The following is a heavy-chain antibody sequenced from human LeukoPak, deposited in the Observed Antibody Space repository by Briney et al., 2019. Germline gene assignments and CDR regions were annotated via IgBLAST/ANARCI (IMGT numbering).Heavy chain of an antibody. V-gene: IGHV4-61*02. D-gene: IGHD3-10*01. J-gene: IGHJ3*02. CDR2: IYTSGST. CDR1: GGSISSGSYY. CDR3: ARDYYGSGSYYPKGAFDI. Sequence: PSETLSLTCTVSGGSISSGSYYWSWIRQPAGKGLEWIGRIYTSGSTNYNPSLKSRVTISVDASKNQFSLKLSSVTAADTAVYYCARDYYGSGSYYPKGAFDIWGQGTMVTVSS.